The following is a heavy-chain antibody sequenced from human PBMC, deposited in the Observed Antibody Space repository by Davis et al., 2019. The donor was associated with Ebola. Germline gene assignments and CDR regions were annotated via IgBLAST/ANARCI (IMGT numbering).Heavy chain of an antibody. V-gene: IGHV1-18*04. CDR1: GYTFTSYY. Sequence: ASVKVSCKASGYTFTSYYMHWVRQAPGQGLEWMGWISAYNGNTNYAQKLQGRVTMTTDTSTSTAYMELRSLRSDDTAVYYCARDRKGDILDYWGQGTLVTVSS. D-gene: IGHD3-9*01. CDR3: ARDRKGDILDY. J-gene: IGHJ4*02. CDR2: ISAYNGNT.